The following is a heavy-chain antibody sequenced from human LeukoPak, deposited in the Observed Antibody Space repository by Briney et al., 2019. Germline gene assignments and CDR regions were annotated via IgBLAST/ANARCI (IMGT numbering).Heavy chain of an antibody. Sequence: LTGGSLRLSCAASGFTFSSYWMSWVRQAPEKGLEWVANMNPDGSQKYYVDSVKGRFTISRDNAKNSLYVQMNSLRAEDTAFYYCAKGQELDDGVFDSWGQGTLVTVSS. J-gene: IGHJ4*02. CDR1: GFTFSSYW. CDR2: MNPDGSQK. D-gene: IGHD1-1*01. V-gene: IGHV3-7*05. CDR3: AKGQELDDGVFDS.